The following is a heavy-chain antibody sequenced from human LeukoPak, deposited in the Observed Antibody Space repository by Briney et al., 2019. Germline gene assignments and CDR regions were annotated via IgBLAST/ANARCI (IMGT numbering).Heavy chain of an antibody. CDR3: AKDGGEYYDILTGYYPRLYYMDV. CDR1: GFTVSSNY. V-gene: IGHV3-53*01. J-gene: IGHJ6*03. Sequence: TGGSLRLSCAASGFTVSSNYMSWVRQAPGKGLEWVSVIYSVGSTYYAGFGKGRFTLSRDNSKNTLYLQMNSLRAEDTAVYYCAKDGGEYYDILTGYYPRLYYMDVWGKGTTVTISS. CDR2: IYSVGST. D-gene: IGHD3-9*01.